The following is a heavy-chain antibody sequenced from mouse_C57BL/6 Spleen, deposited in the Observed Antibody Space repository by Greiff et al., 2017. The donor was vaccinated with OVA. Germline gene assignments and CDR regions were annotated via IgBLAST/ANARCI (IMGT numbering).Heavy chain of an antibody. V-gene: IGHV1-72*01. J-gene: IGHJ4*01. CDR1: GYTFTSYW. CDR2: IDPNSGGT. D-gene: IGHD2-5*01. Sequence: QVQLQQPGAELVKPGASVKLSCKASGYTFTSYWMHWVKQRPGRGLEWIGRIDPNSGGTKYNEKFKSKATLSVDKPSSTAYLQLSRLTSEDSAVYDCANSNYPYYAMDYWGQGTSVTVSS. CDR3: ANSNYPYYAMDY.